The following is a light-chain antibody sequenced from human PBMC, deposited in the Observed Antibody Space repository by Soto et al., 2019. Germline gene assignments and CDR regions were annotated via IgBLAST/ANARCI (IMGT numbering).Light chain of an antibody. Sequence: DIQMTQSPSSLSASVGDRVTITCRASQSISSYLNWYQQKPGKAPKLLIYAASSLQSGVPSRFSGSGAEKDCTLTIRSLQPEYFATYYCQQSYSTPYTFGQGTKLEIK. CDR2: AAS. CDR1: QSISSY. V-gene: IGKV1-39*01. CDR3: QQSYSTPYT. J-gene: IGKJ2*01.